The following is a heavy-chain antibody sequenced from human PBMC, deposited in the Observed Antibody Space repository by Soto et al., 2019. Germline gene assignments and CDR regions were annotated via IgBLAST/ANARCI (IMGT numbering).Heavy chain of an antibody. Sequence: PGGSLRLSCVASGFTFSTSDMHWVRQAPGQGLEWVAVVSYDERNIYYADSVKGRFSVSRDNSKNTLFLHMNSLRAEDTAVYFCARDSGYGSGASVNHYLDYWGHGTLVTVSS. V-gene: IGHV3-30*03. CDR3: ARDSGYGSGASVNHYLDY. CDR2: VSYDERNI. CDR1: GFTFSTSD. J-gene: IGHJ4*01. D-gene: IGHD3-10*01.